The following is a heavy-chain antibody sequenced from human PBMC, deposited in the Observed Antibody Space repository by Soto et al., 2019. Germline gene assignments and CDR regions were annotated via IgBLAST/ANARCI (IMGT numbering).Heavy chain of an antibody. Sequence: SETLSLTCTVSGGSISSGDYYWTWIHQHPGKGLEWIGYIYYSGSTNYNPSLKSRVTISVDTSKNQFSLKLSSVTAADTAVYYCARSSTVTTLHAFDIWGQGTMVTVSS. D-gene: IGHD4-17*01. V-gene: IGHV4-61*08. CDR3: ARSSTVTTLHAFDI. J-gene: IGHJ3*02. CDR1: GGSISSGDYY. CDR2: IYYSGST.